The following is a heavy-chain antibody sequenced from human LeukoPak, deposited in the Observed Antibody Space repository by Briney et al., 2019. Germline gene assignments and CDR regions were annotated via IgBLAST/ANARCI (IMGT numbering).Heavy chain of an antibody. CDR3: ARGSIAAAGTLY. J-gene: IGHJ4*02. CDR2: ISSSSSYI. CDR1: GFTFSSYS. V-gene: IGHV3-21*01. D-gene: IGHD6-13*01. Sequence: GGSLRLSCAASGFTFSSYSMNWVRQAPGKGLEWVSSISSSSSYIYYADSVKGRFTISRDNAKNSLYLQMNSLRAEDTAVCYCARGSIAAAGTLYWGQGTLVTVSS.